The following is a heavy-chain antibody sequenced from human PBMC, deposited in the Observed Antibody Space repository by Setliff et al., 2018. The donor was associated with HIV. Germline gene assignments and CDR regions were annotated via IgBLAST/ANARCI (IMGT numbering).Heavy chain of an antibody. Sequence: SETLSLTCTVSGASISSSGHYWGWVRQTPGKGLQWIGHIYYSGSAYYNPSLRSRVTISVDTSNNQFSLKVYSVTAADTATYFCARLGRAIDDGGSSLRLDFWGQGMLVTVSS. D-gene: IGHD2-21*01. CDR2: IYYSGSA. CDR3: ARLGRAIDDGGSSLRLDF. CDR1: GASISSSGHY. J-gene: IGHJ4*02. V-gene: IGHV4-39*01.